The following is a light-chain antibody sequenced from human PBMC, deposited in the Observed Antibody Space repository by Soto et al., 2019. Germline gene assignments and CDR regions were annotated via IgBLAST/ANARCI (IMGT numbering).Light chain of an antibody. CDR2: EVN. J-gene: IGLJ1*01. Sequence: QSALTQPTSLSGSPGQSITISCTGTSSDIGAYDYVSWFQQHPGKAPKLMISEVNNRPSGVSNRFSGSKSGNTAYLTISGLQVEDEAEYFCFSYRSDSSPYVFGSGTKVTVL. V-gene: IGLV2-14*01. CDR1: SSDIGAYDY. CDR3: FSYRSDSSPYV.